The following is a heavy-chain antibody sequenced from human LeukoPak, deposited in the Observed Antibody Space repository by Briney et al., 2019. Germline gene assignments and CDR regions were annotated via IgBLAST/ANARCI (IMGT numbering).Heavy chain of an antibody. D-gene: IGHD3-9*01. V-gene: IGHV3-23*01. J-gene: IGHJ5*02. Sequence: PGGSLRLSCAASGFTFSSFAMSWVRQAPGKGPEWVSAISGTGGSTFYADSVKGRFTISRDNSKYTLFLQMNSLRAEDTALYFCVKGDYDVLTGWNNWFDPWGQGTLVTVSS. CDR3: VKGDYDVLTGWNNWFDP. CDR1: GFTFSSFA. CDR2: ISGTGGST.